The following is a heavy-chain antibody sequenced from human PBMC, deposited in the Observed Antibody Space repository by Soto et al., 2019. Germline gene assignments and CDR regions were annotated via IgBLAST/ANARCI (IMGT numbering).Heavy chain of an antibody. D-gene: IGHD3-9*01. Sequence: GESLKISCKGSGYSFTSYWISWVRQMPGKGLEWMGRIDPSDSYTNYSPSFQGHVTISADKSISTAYLQWSSLKASDTAMYYCARQRDYDILTGSPNWFDPWGQGPLVTVS. V-gene: IGHV5-10-1*01. CDR2: IDPSDSYT. CDR3: ARQRDYDILTGSPNWFDP. CDR1: GYSFTSYW. J-gene: IGHJ5*02.